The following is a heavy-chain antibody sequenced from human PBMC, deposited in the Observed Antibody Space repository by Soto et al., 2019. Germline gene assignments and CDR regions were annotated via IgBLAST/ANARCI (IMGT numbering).Heavy chain of an antibody. J-gene: IGHJ4*02. V-gene: IGHV4-34*01. Sequence: PSETLSLTCAVYGGSFSGYYWSWIRQPPGKGLEWIGEINHSGSTNYNPSLKSRVTISVYTSKNQFSLKLSSVTAADTAVYYCARELRGYCSGGSCYSTFDDWGQGTLVTVSS. CDR1: GGSFSGYY. D-gene: IGHD2-15*01. CDR3: ARELRGYCSGGSCYSTFDD. CDR2: INHSGST.